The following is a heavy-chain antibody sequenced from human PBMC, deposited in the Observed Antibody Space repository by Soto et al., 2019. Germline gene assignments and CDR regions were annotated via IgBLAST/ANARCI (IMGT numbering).Heavy chain of an antibody. CDR3: AKGPCSSTSCEFDY. CDR2: ISGSGGSK. D-gene: IGHD2-2*01. Sequence: GGSLRLSCAASGFTFNTYGFHSVRQAPGKGLEWVSAISGSGGSKYYADSVKGRFTIYRDNSKNTLYLQMNSLRAEDTAVYYCAKGPCSSTSCEFDYWGQGTLVTVSS. V-gene: IGHV3-23*01. CDR1: GFTFNTYG. J-gene: IGHJ4*02.